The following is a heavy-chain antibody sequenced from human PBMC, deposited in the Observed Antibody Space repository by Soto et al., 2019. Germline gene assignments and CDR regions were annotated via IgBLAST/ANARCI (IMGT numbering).Heavy chain of an antibody. CDR3: ERGFDSGSFSVPLDI. J-gene: IGHJ3*02. Sequence: QVHLVESGGGVVQPGRSLRLSCAASGFTFSTFGMHWVRQAPDKGLEWVAVIAYDGRDQYYVDSVKGRFTISRDSSKNTLYLQMNSLRPEDTAVYYCERGFDSGSFSVPLDIWSQGTMVTVSS. D-gene: IGHD1-26*01. CDR2: IAYDGRDQ. CDR1: GFTFSTFG. V-gene: IGHV3-30*03.